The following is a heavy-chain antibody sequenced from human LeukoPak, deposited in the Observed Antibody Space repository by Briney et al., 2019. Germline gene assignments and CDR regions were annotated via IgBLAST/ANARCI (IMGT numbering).Heavy chain of an antibody. Sequence: GGSLRLSCAASGFTFSSYGMHWVRQAPGKGLEWVAVIWYDGSNKYYADSVKDRFTISRDNSKNTLYLQMNSLRAEDTAVYYCARDRHLGYCSSTSCPDYYGMDVWGKGTTVTVSS. CDR3: ARDRHLGYCSSTSCPDYYGMDV. CDR2: IWYDGSNK. CDR1: GFTFSSYG. J-gene: IGHJ6*04. V-gene: IGHV3-33*01. D-gene: IGHD2-2*01.